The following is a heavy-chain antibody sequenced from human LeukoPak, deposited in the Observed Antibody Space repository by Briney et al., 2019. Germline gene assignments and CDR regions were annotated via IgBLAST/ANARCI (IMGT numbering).Heavy chain of an antibody. CDR1: GFTFDDYG. J-gene: IGHJ3*02. D-gene: IGHD5-12*01. Sequence: GGSLRLSCAASGFTFDDYGMSWIRQAPGKGLEWVSYISSSGSTIYYADSVKGRFTISRDNAKNSLYLQMNSLRAEDTAVYYCARDISGYSGYDDAFDIWGQGTMVTVSS. V-gene: IGHV3-11*04. CDR2: ISSSGSTI. CDR3: ARDISGYSGYDDAFDI.